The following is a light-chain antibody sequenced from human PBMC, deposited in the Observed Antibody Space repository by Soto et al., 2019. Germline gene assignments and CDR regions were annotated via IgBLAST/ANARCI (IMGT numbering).Light chain of an antibody. J-gene: IGLJ3*02. V-gene: IGLV2-11*01. CDR1: SSDVGGYKY. Sequence: QSALTQPRSVSGSPGQSVTISCTGTSSDVGGYKYVSWYQQHPGKPPKLMICDVRKRASGVPDRFSCAKSGNTASLTISGLQAEDEADYYCCSYAGSYTWVFGGGTKLTVL. CDR3: CSYAGSYTWV. CDR2: DVR.